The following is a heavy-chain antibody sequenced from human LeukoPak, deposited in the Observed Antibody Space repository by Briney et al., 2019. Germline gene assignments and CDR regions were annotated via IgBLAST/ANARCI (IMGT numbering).Heavy chain of an antibody. CDR3: ARQGYTNNLGGYFGDKDDGFDL. J-gene: IGHJ3*01. CDR1: GGTFSSYS. V-gene: IGHV1-69*01. D-gene: IGHD3-9*01. Sequence: SVKVSCKASGGTFSSYSINWVRQAPGQGLEWMGGIIPIFGTANYAQKFQGRVTITADESTRTAYMDLSSLRSEDTAVYYCARQGYTNNLGGYFGDKDDGFDLWGQGTMVTVSS. CDR2: IIPIFGTA.